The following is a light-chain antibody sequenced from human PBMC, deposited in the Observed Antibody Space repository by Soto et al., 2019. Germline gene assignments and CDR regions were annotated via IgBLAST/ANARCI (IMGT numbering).Light chain of an antibody. CDR3: QPYYRFPLT. CDR2: GAS. Sequence: AIRMSQSPSSLSASTGARVTITCRASQGISSYLAWYQQKPVNAPKLLSYGASILQGWDPSRFSGSGSGKDFTLTISCLQSEDLATYYCQPYYRFPLTLGGGTKVDIK. V-gene: IGKV1-8*01. CDR1: QGISSY. J-gene: IGKJ4*01.